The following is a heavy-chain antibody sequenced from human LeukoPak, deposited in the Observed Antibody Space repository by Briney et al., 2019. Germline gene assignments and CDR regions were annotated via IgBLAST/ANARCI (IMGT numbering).Heavy chain of an antibody. J-gene: IGHJ5*02. CDR3: ARSRWPEDL. V-gene: IGHV3-7*01. Sequence: GGSLRLSCAASGFTFSYYGMHWLRQAPGKGLEWVANINRDGTETYYVGSVKGRFTISIDNAKNSVFLQMNSLRTEDTAIYYCARSRWPEDLWGRGTLVTVSS. CDR1: GFTFSYYG. D-gene: IGHD4-23*01. CDR2: INRDGTET.